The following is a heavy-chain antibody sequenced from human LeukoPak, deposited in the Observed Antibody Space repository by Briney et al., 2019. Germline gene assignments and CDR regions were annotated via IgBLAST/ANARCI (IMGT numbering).Heavy chain of an antibody. V-gene: IGHV1-69*05. D-gene: IGHD3-16*01. CDR2: IIPIFGTA. J-gene: IGHJ3*02. CDR3: RADTTPGFTSAFDI. Sequence: ASVKISCKASGGTFSSYAISWVRQAPGQGLEWMGGIIPIFGTANYAQKFQGRVTITTDESTSTAYMELSSLRSEDTAVYYCRADTTPGFTSAFDIWGQGTMVTVSS. CDR1: GGTFSSYA.